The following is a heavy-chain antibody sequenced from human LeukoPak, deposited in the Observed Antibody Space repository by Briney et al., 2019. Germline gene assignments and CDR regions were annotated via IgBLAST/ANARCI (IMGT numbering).Heavy chain of an antibody. V-gene: IGHV4-39*07. J-gene: IGHJ3*02. CDR2: IYYSGST. CDR1: GDSISNNNYY. Sequence: PSETLSLTCTVSGDSISNNNYYWGWIRQPRGKGLEWIGSIYYSGSTYYNPSLKSRVTISIDTSKTHFSLKLSSVTAADTAVFYCARDASAAGTSAFDIWGQGTMVTVSS. CDR3: ARDASAAGTSAFDI. D-gene: IGHD6-13*01.